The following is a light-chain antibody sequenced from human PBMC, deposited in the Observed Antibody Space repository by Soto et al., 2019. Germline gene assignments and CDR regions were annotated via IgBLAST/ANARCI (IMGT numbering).Light chain of an antibody. Sequence: QSALTQPASVSGSPGQSITISCTGTSSDVGGYNYVSWYQQHPGKAPKLMIYEVSNRPSGVSNRFSGSKSGNMAFLTISGLQAEDEADYYCESYTSSSTGVFGGGTKVTVL. J-gene: IGLJ3*02. CDR3: ESYTSSSTGV. CDR1: SSDVGGYNY. CDR2: EVS. V-gene: IGLV2-14*01.